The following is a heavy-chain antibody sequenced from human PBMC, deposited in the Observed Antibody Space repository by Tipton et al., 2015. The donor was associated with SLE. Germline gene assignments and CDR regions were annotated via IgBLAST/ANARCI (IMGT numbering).Heavy chain of an antibody. CDR3: ARIAIAPAMGEYYFDS. V-gene: IGHV4-59*08. J-gene: IGHJ4*02. CDR2: LNYNGGA. CDR1: GGSIPNKY. D-gene: IGHD2-2*01. Sequence: TLSLTCSVSGGSIPNKYWSWIRQPPGKGLEWIGYLNYNGGATYSPSLKSRATTSVDTSKNQFSLNLNSVTAADTAVYYCARIAIAPAMGEYYFDSWGQGTLVTVSS.